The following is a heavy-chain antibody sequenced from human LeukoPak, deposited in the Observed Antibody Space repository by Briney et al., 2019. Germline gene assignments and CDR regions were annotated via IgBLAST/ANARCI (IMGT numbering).Heavy chain of an antibody. CDR3: ARAGSSSWPHDY. CDR2: IIPIFGTA. Sequence: SVKVSCKASGGTFSSYAISWVRQAPGQGLEWMGGIIPIFGTANYAQKFQGRVTITADESTSTAYMELRSLRSDDTAVYSCARAGSSSWPHDYWGQGTLVTVSS. D-gene: IGHD6-13*01. V-gene: IGHV1-69*01. CDR1: GGTFSSYA. J-gene: IGHJ4*02.